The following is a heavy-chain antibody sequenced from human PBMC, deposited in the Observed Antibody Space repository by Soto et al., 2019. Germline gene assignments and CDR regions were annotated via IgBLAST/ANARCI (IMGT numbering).Heavy chain of an antibody. Sequence: ASVKVSCKASGGTFSSYTISWVRQAPGQGLEWMGRIIPILGIANYAQKFQGRVTITADKSTSTAYMELSSLRSEDTAVYYCARDHGRDGYNPNDYWGQGTLVTVSS. CDR3: ARDHGRDGYNPNDY. V-gene: IGHV1-69*04. CDR2: IIPILGIA. D-gene: IGHD5-12*01. CDR1: GGTFSSYT. J-gene: IGHJ4*02.